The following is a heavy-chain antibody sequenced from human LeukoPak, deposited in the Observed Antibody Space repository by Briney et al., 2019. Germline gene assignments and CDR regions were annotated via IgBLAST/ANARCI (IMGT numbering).Heavy chain of an antibody. CDR2: IYSGGST. V-gene: IGHV3-66*02. Sequence: GGSLRLSCAASGFTVSYSYMSWVRQAPGKGLEWVSLIYSGGSTYYTDSVKGRFTISRDNSKNTLYLQMNSLRAEDTAVYYCARDVVVGGTNYWGQGTLVTVSS. J-gene: IGHJ4*02. D-gene: IGHD1-26*01. CDR3: ARDVVVGGTNY. CDR1: GFTVSYSY.